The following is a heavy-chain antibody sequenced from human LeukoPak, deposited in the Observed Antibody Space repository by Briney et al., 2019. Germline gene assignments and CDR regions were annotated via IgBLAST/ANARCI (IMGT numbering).Heavy chain of an antibody. CDR3: ARDPGPIPLDY. D-gene: IGHD1-14*01. V-gene: IGHV3-74*01. Sequence: PGGSLRLSCAASGLTFSSHWMHWVRQAPGKGLVWVSRITNDGSSTTYADSVKGRFTISRDNAKNTLYLQMNSLRAEDTAVYYCARDPGPIPLDYWGQGTLVTVSS. CDR1: GLTFSSHW. J-gene: IGHJ4*02. CDR2: ITNDGSST.